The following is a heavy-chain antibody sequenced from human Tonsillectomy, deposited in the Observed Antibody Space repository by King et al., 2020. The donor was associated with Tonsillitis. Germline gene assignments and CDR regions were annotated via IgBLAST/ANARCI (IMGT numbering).Heavy chain of an antibody. CDR3: ARVRQRSSGFLAIGDVFWYFDL. CDR1: GFTFRSFA. Sequence: QVQLVESGGGVVQPGRSLRLSCAASGFTFRSFAMHWVRQAPGKGLEWVAVITYDGSYKYYADYVKGRFTISRDNSKNTPFLQMNNLKTEDTAVYYCARVRQRSSGFLAIGDVFWYFDLWGRGTLVTVSS. V-gene: IGHV3-30*04. J-gene: IGHJ2*01. D-gene: IGHD6-19*01. CDR2: ITYDGSYK.